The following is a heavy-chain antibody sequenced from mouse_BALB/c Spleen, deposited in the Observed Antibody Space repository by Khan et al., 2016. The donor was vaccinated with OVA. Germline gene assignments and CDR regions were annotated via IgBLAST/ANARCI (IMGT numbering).Heavy chain of an antibody. J-gene: IGHJ3*01. CDR3: ARPTYRYAFAY. Sequence: EVQLQEAGPSLVKPSQTLSLPCSVTGDSITSGYWSWIRKFPGNKLEYMGYMIYTGYTDYNPSLKSRLAIPRHTSKNQYYLQLNSVTTEDTATYYWARPTYRYAFAYWGQGTLVTVSA. CDR2: MIYTGYT. D-gene: IGHD2-14*01. CDR1: GDSITSGY. V-gene: IGHV3-8*02.